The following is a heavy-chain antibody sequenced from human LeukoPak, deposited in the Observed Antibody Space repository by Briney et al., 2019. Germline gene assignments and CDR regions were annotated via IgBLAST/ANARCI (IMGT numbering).Heavy chain of an antibody. J-gene: IGHJ4*02. CDR2: LCSGGST. V-gene: IGHV3-53*01. CDR1: GFTVSSNC. D-gene: IGHD5-18*01. CDR3: ARKVGYGYALDY. Sequence: PGGSLRLSCAASGFTVSSNCMTWVRQAPGMGLEWVSVLCSGGSTYYADSVKGRFTISTDNSKNTLYLQMNSLRAEDTAVYYCARKVGYGYALDYWGQGTLATVSS.